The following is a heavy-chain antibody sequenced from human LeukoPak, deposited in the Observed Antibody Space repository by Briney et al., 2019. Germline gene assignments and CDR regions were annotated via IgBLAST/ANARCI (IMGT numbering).Heavy chain of an antibody. CDR3: ARAPSAIRANWFDP. D-gene: IGHD2-21*01. J-gene: IGHJ5*02. V-gene: IGHV1-8*01. Sequence: EASVKVSCKASGYTFTSYDINWVRQDTGQGLEWMGWMNPNSGNTGYAQKFQGRVTMTRNTSISTAYMELSSLRSEDAAVYYCARAPSAIRANWFDPWGQGTLVTVSS. CDR2: MNPNSGNT. CDR1: GYTFTSYD.